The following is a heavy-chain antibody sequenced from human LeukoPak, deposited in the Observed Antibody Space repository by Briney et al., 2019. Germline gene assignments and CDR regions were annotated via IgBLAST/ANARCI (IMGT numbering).Heavy chain of an antibody. V-gene: IGHV3-23*01. D-gene: IGHD3-16*01. CDR2: ISGNGDIT. J-gene: IGHJ4*02. Sequence: PGGSLRLSCAASGFTFSSYAMSWVRQAPGKGLEWVSAISGNGDITYYTDSVKGRFTISRDNSKNTLFLRMNSLRAEDTAVYYCAKVTGGDMITYGGLDYWGQGTLVTVSS. CDR3: AKVTGGDMITYGGLDY. CDR1: GFTFSSYA.